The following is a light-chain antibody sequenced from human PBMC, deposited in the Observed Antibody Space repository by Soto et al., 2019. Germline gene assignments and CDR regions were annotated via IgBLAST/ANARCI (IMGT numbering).Light chain of an antibody. Sequence: QSVLAQPSSVSGSPGQSITISCTGTSTDVGGYNYVSWYQHHSGKAPKLLIYEVTNRPSGISDRFSGSKSVNTASLTISGLQAKDESDYYRGSYSSTDTPFVFGTGTKVTVL. V-gene: IGLV2-14*01. CDR2: EVT. CDR1: STDVGGYNY. J-gene: IGLJ1*01. CDR3: GSYSSTDTPFV.